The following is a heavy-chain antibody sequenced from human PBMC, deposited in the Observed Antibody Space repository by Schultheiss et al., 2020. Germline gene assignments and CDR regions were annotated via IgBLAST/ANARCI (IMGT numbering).Heavy chain of an antibody. Sequence: SQTLSLTCTVSGGSISSYYWSWIRQHPGKGLEWIGYIYYSGSTYYNPSLKSRVTISVDTSKNQFSLKLSSVTAADTAVYYCARITMPQSRYFDYWGQGTLVTVSS. CDR1: GGSISSYY. D-gene: IGHD2-2*01. CDR3: ARITMPQSRYFDY. CDR2: IYYSGST. J-gene: IGHJ4*02. V-gene: IGHV4-31*03.